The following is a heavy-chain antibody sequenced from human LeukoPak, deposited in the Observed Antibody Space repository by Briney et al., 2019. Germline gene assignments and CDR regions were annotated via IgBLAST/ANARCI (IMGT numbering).Heavy chain of an antibody. V-gene: IGHV4-39*07. D-gene: IGHD3-10*01. CDR2: IYYSGST. CDR3: ARDSRWFGEFEDY. Sequence: SETLSLTCTVSGGSISSSSYYWGWIRQPPGKGLEWIGSIYYSGSTYYNPSLKSRVTISVDTSKNQFSLKLSSVTAADTAVYYCARDSRWFGEFEDYWGQGTLVTVSS. J-gene: IGHJ4*02. CDR1: GGSISSSSYY.